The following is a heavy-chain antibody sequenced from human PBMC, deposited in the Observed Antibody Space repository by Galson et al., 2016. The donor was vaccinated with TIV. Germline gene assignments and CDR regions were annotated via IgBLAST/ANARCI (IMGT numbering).Heavy chain of an antibody. Sequence: TLSLTCTVSGAPIRDGDSFWSWIRQSPGKGLEWIGYIYYSGRTFYNLSLKSRITISVDTSKNQFSVKLTSVTAADTAVYDCARKAGYYYYAMDVWGQGTTVTVSS. CDR2: IYYSGRT. CDR3: ARKAGYYYYAMDV. CDR1: GAPIRDGDSF. J-gene: IGHJ6*02. V-gene: IGHV4-30-4*01.